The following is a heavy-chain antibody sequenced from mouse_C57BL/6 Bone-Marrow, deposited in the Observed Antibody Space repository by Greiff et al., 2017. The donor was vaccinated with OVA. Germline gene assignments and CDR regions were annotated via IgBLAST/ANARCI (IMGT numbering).Heavy chain of an antibody. D-gene: IGHD4-1*01. V-gene: IGHV5-15*04. CDR2: ISNLAYSI. Sequence: EVMLVESGGGLVQPGGSLKLSCAASGFTFSDYGMAWVRQAPRKGPEWVAFISNLAYSIYYADTVTGRFTISRANAKNTLYLEMSSLTSEDTAMYYCARRVGTWYFDVWGTGTTVTVSS. J-gene: IGHJ1*03. CDR1: GFTFSDYG. CDR3: ARRVGTWYFDV.